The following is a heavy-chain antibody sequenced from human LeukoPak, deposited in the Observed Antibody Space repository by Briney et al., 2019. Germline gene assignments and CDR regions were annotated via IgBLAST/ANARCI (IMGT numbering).Heavy chain of an antibody. Sequence: SETLSLTCTVSGGSIRSSSYYWVWIRQPPGKGLEWIGSIYYSGSTYYNASLKSRGTISVDTSKNQFSLKLNSVTAADTAVYFCARQVVAVAGTGYFDYWGQGTLVTVSS. D-gene: IGHD6-19*01. CDR1: GGSIRSSSYY. J-gene: IGHJ4*02. CDR3: ARQVVAVAGTGYFDY. V-gene: IGHV4-39*01. CDR2: IYYSGST.